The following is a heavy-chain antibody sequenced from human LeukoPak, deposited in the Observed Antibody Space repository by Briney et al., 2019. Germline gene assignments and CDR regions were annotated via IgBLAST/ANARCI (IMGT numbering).Heavy chain of an antibody. D-gene: IGHD4-17*01. J-gene: IGHJ4*02. CDR2: IYHSGST. Sequence: SETLSLTCTVSGGSISSGGYYWSWIRQPPGKGLEWIGYIYHSGSTYYNPSLKSRVTISVDRSKNQFSLKLSSVTAADTAVYYCARGDYGDYGTRPLFDYWGQGTLVTVSS. V-gene: IGHV4-30-2*01. CDR3: ARGDYGDYGTRPLFDY. CDR1: GGSISSGGYY.